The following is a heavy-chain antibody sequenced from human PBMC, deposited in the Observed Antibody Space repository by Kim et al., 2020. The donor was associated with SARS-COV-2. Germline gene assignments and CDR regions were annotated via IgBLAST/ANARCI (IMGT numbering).Heavy chain of an antibody. CDR3: ARDFGYYGSGSYYWSFGMDV. CDR2: ISSSSSTI. D-gene: IGHD3-10*01. J-gene: IGHJ6*02. V-gene: IGHV3-48*02. Sequence: GGSLRLSCAASGFTFSSYSMNWVRQAPGKGLEWVSYISSSSSTIYYADSVKGRFTISRDNAKNSLYLQMNSLRDEDTAVYYCARDFGYYGSGSYYWSFGMDVWGQGTTVTVSS. CDR1: GFTFSSYS.